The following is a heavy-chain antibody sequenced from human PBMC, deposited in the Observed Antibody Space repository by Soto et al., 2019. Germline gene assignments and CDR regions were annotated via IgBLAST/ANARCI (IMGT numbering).Heavy chain of an antibody. D-gene: IGHD3-10*01. CDR1: GYTFTSYD. CDR3: ARGRVEVGALDYFYYMDV. V-gene: IGHV1-8*01. J-gene: IGHJ6*03. Sequence: QVQLVHSGAEVKKPGASVKVSCKASGYTFTSYDINWVRQATGQGFEWMGWMNPNSGDTGYSQKFQDRVTMTRNTSINTAYMELSSLRSEDTAVYYCARGRVEVGALDYFYYMDVWGDGTTVTVSS. CDR2: MNPNSGDT.